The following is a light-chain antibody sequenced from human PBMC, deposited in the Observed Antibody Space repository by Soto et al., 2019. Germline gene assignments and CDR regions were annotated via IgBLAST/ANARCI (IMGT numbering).Light chain of an antibody. CDR1: QSVSRTY. V-gene: IGKV3-20*01. J-gene: IGKJ5*01. CDR3: QQYDRSPFT. CDR2: GAS. Sequence: EIVLTQSPGTLSLSPGERATLSCRASQSVSRTYLAWYQQTPGQAPRLLIYGASNRATGVPDRFSGSGSGTEFTLTISGLEPEDFAVYYCQQYDRSPFTFGQGTRLEIK.